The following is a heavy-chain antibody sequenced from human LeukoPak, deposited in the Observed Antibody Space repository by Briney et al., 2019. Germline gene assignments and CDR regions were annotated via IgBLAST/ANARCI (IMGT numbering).Heavy chain of an antibody. CDR2: MNPKSGAT. Sequence: ASVKVSCKTSVYRFTGYYLHWVRQAPGQGLEGMGWMNPKSGATDYARKFQGRVTMTRDTSLSTAYMELTRLRSDDTAVYFCARGSDYDDYFYMDFWGKGTTVTVSS. CDR1: VYRFTGYY. CDR3: ARGSDYDDYFYMDF. J-gene: IGHJ6*03. V-gene: IGHV1-2*02.